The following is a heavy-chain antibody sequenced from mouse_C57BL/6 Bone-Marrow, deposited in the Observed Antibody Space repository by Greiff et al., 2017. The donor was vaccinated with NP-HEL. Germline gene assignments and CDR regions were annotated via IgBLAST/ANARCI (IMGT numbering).Heavy chain of an antibody. D-gene: IGHD2-1*01. J-gene: IGHJ1*03. CDR2: IDPNSGGT. V-gene: IGHV1-72*01. CDR3: VREREYGNYDTIYWYFDV. CDR1: GYTFTSYW. Sequence: VQLQQPGAELVKPGASVKLSCKASGYTFTSYWMHWVKQRPGRGLEWIGRIDPNSGGTKYNEKFKSKATLTVDKPSSTAYMELSSLTSEDSAVYSCVREREYGNYDTIYWYFDVWGTGTTVTVSS.